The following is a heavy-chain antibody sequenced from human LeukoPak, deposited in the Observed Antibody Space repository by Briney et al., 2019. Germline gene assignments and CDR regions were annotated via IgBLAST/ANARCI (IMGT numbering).Heavy chain of an antibody. Sequence: GGSLRLSCAGSGFTFNNHAMSWVRQAPRRGREWGSGINGNGASTYYSDPVKGRFTISRDNSKNTLYLQMSSLRAEDTAIYYCAKDQGYSYYYLDYWGQGTLVTVSS. CDR2: INGNGAST. CDR3: AKDQGYSYYYLDY. CDR1: GFTFNNHA. V-gene: IGHV3-23*01. D-gene: IGHD5-18*01. J-gene: IGHJ4*02.